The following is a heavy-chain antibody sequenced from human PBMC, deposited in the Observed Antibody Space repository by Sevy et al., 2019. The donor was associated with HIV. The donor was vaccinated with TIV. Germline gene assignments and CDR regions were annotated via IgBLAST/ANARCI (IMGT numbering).Heavy chain of an antibody. D-gene: IGHD6-6*01. V-gene: IGHV3-23*01. J-gene: IGHJ4*02. CDR1: GSSFTTTYA. CDR3: AKDLFGIATRPRLGHFDY. CDR2: ITGSGSST. Sequence: GGSLRLSCAASGSSFTTTYAISWVRQAPGKGLEWVSGITGSGSSTYYEDTVKGRFTISRDNSKNTVFLQMNSLRAEDTAVYFCAKDLFGIATRPRLGHFDYWGQGTLVTVSS.